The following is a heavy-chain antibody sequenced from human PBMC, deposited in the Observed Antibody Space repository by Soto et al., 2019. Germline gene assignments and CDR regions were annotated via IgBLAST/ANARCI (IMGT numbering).Heavy chain of an antibody. CDR3: GRGPTAEKVDS. V-gene: IGHV4-34*01. CDR1: GGSFSGYY. Sequence: SETLSLTCAVYGGSFSGYYWSWIRQPPGKGLEWIGEINHSGSTNYNPSLKSRVTISVDTSKNQFSLELTSVTAADTAMYYCGRGPTAEKVDSWGQGILVTVSS. J-gene: IGHJ4*02. CDR2: INHSGST.